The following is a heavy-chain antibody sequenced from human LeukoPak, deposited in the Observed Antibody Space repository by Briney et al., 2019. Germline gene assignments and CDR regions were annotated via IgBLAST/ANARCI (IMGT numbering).Heavy chain of an antibody. D-gene: IGHD4-17*01. J-gene: IGHJ4*02. CDR3: ASSTVTVDY. V-gene: IGHV4-61*01. CDR2: IYYSGST. Sequence: SDTLSLTCTVSGGSVSSGSYYWSWIRQPPGKGLEWIGYIYYSGSTNYNPSLKSRVTISVDTSKNQFSLKLSSVTAADTAVYYCASSTVTVDYWGQGTLVTVSS. CDR1: GGSVSSGSYY.